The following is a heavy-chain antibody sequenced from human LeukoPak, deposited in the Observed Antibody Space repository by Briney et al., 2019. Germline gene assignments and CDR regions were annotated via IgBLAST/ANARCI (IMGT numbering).Heavy chain of an antibody. CDR1: GFTFSSYA. D-gene: IGHD3-3*01. CDR3: AKVRVLELDFWSGYYDDY. CDR2: ISGSGGST. J-gene: IGHJ4*02. Sequence: GGSLRLSCAASGFTFSSYAMSWVRQAPGKGLEWVSAISGSGGSTYYADSVKGRFTISRDNSKNTLYLQMNSLRAEDTAVYYCAKVRVLELDFWSGYYDDYWGQGTLVTVSS. V-gene: IGHV3-23*01.